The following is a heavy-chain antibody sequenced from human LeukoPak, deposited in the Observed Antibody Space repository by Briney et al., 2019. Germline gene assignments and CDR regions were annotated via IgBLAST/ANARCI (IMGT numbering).Heavy chain of an antibody. CDR2: IKQDGSEK. D-gene: IGHD5-24*01. J-gene: IGHJ3*02. Sequence: GGSLRLSCAASGFTFSSYWMSWVRQAPGKGLEWVANIKQDGSEKYYVDSVKGRFTISRDNAKNSLYLQMNSLRAEDTAVYYCASRDGYNYDAFGIWGQGTMVTVSS. CDR1: GFTFSSYW. V-gene: IGHV3-7*01. CDR3: ASRDGYNYDAFGI.